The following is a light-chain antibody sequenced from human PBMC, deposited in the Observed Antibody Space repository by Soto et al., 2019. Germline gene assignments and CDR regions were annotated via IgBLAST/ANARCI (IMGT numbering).Light chain of an antibody. J-gene: IGKJ5*01. V-gene: IGKV3-11*01. CDR1: QSVSSY. Sequence: EIVLTQSPATLSLSPGESATLSCRASQSVSSYLAWYQQKPGQAPRLLISDTSNRATGIPARFSGSGSGTDFTLTISSLEPEDFAVYYCQQRSNWPPEITFGQGTRLEIK. CDR2: DTS. CDR3: QQRSNWPPEIT.